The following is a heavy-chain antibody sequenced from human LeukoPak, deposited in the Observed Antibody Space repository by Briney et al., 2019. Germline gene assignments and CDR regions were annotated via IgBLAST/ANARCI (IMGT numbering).Heavy chain of an antibody. Sequence: SETLSLTCAVSGDSISTSSSYWSWIRQSPGKGLEWLGRIYSTGSIHYSRSLKSRLALSIDTSKNQFSLKMHSVTAADTAMYYCVRFYSLNWFDPWGQGTLVTVSS. CDR1: GDSISTSSSY. CDR2: IYSTGSI. V-gene: IGHV4-39*07. CDR3: VRFYSLNWFDP. D-gene: IGHD1-26*01. J-gene: IGHJ5*02.